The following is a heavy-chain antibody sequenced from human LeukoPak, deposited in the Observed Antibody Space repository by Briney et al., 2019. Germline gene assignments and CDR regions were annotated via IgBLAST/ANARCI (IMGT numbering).Heavy chain of an antibody. CDR1: GFSLSNYW. D-gene: IGHD5-12*01. Sequence: PGGSLRPSCAASGFSLSNYWMSWVRQAPGKGLEWLADIKQDGSKIYYVDSVKGRFTTSRDNAKNSLYLQMNSLRAEDTAVYYCARGGEYSGYDPEGYWGQGTLVTVSS. J-gene: IGHJ4*02. CDR2: IKQDGSKI. CDR3: ARGGEYSGYDPEGY. V-gene: IGHV3-7*01.